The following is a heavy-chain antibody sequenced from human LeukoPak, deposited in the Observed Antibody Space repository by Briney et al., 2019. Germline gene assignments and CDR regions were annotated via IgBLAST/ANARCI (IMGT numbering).Heavy chain of an antibody. CDR3: ARDGDSSGYDEFDY. CDR2: ISAYNGNT. D-gene: IGHD3-22*01. CDR1: GYTFTSYG. Sequence: GASVKVSCTASGYTFTSYGISWVRQAPGQGLEWMGWISAYNGNTNYAQKLQGRVTMTTDTSTSTAYMELRSLRSDDTAVYYCARDGDSSGYDEFDYWGQGTLVTVSS. V-gene: IGHV1-18*01. J-gene: IGHJ4*02.